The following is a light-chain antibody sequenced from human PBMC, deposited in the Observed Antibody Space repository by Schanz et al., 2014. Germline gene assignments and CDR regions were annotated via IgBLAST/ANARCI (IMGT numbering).Light chain of an antibody. CDR1: ESISDN. J-gene: IGKJ2*01. Sequence: EIVLTQSPATLSVSPGERATLSCRASESISDNLAWYQHKPGQAPRLLIYGASTRATGIPARFSGSGSGTDFTLTISRLEPEDFAVYYCQQYGVSPHTFGQGTKLEIK. V-gene: IGKV3-20*01. CDR2: GAS. CDR3: QQYGVSPHT.